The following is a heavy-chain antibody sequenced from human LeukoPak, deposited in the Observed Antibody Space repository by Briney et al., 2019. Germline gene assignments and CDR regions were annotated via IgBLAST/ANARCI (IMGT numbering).Heavy chain of an antibody. Sequence: PGGSLRLSCAASGFTVSSNYMSWVRQAPGKGLEWVSVVSSGGSTYYADSVKGRFIIYRDNSKNTLYLKMNSLEAEDTAVYYCARVDYGDYGFDYWGQGTLVTVSS. D-gene: IGHD4-17*01. CDR1: GFTVSSNY. CDR3: ARVDYGDYGFDY. CDR2: VSSGGST. V-gene: IGHV3-66*01. J-gene: IGHJ4*02.